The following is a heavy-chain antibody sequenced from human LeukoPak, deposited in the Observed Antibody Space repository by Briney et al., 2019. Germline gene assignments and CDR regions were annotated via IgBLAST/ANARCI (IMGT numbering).Heavy chain of an antibody. Sequence: SVKVSCKASGGTFSSYAISWVRQAPGQGLEWMGGIIPIFGTANYAQKFQGRVTITTDESTSTAYMELSSLRSEDTAVYYCAREGIKLGIPPRSYYFDYWGQGTLVTVSS. J-gene: IGHJ4*02. CDR1: GGTFSSYA. D-gene: IGHD7-27*01. CDR2: IIPIFGTA. CDR3: AREGIKLGIPPRSYYFDY. V-gene: IGHV1-69*05.